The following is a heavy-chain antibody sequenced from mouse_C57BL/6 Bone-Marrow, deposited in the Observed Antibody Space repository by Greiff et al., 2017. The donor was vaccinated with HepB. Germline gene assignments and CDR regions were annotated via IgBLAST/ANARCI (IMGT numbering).Heavy chain of an antibody. Sequence: QVQLQQSGAELVRPGTSVKVSCKASGYAFTNYLIEWVKQRPGQGLEWIGVINPGSGGTNHNEKFKGKATLTADKSSSTAYMQLSSLTSEDSAVYFCASLGFFDYWGQGTTLTVSS. CDR1: GYAFTNYL. CDR2: INPGSGGT. D-gene: IGHD3-1*01. CDR3: ASLGFFDY. J-gene: IGHJ2*01. V-gene: IGHV1-54*01.